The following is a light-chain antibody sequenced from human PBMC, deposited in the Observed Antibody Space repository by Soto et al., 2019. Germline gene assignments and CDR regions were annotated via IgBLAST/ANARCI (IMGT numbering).Light chain of an antibody. Sequence: IVMTQSPDSLAVSLVESSTINCKSSHNVLYSSNNKNYLAWYQQKPGQPPKLLIYWASTRESGVPDRFSGSGSGTDFTLTISSLEPEDFAVYYCQQRSNWPPITFGQGTKVDI. CDR2: WAS. CDR1: HNVLYSSNNKNY. V-gene: IGKV4-1*01. CDR3: QQRSNWPPIT. J-gene: IGKJ1*01.